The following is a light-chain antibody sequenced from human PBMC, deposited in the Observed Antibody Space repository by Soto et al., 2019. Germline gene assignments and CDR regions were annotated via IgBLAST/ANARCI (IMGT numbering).Light chain of an antibody. J-gene: IGKJ2*01. V-gene: IGKV1-39*01. Sequence: DIQMTQSPSSLSASVGDRVTITCRASQSIRSYLNWYHQKPGKTPQLLIYGASHLQSGAPSRFTGRGSATHFPLTISRLQPEDFATYYCQQSYTTPYTFGQGTKLEIK. CDR1: QSIRSY. CDR2: GAS. CDR3: QQSYTTPYT.